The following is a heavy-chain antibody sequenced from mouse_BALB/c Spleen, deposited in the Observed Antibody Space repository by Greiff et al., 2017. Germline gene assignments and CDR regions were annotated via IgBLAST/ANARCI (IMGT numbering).Heavy chain of an antibody. D-gene: IGHD2-4*01. J-gene: IGHJ3*01. CDR1: GFTFSNYW. CDR3: TRSYYDYFFAY. CDR2: IRLKSNNYAT. V-gene: IGHV6-6*02. Sequence: EVQLQQSGGGLVQPGGSMKLSCVASGFTFSNYWMNWVRQSPEKGLEWVAEIRLKSNNYATHYAESVKGRFTISRDDSKSSVYLQMNNLRAEDTGIYYCTRSYYDYFFAYWGQGTLVTVSA.